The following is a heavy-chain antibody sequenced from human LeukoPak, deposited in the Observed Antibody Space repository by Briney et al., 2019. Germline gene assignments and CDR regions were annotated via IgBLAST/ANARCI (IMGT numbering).Heavy chain of an antibody. V-gene: IGHV1-69*06. CDR3: ASGDYYDSSHYGMDV. CDR1: GGTFSSYA. J-gene: IGHJ6*02. Sequence: GASVKVSCKASGGTFSSYAISWVRQAPGQGLEWVGGIIPIFGTANYAQKFQGRVTITADKSTSTAYMELSSLRSEDTAVYYCASGDYYDSSHYGMDVWGQGTTVTVSS. CDR2: IIPIFGTA. D-gene: IGHD3-22*01.